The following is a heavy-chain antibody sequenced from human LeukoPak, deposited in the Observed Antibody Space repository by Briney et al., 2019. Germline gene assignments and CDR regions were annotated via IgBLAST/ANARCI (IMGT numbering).Heavy chain of an antibody. CDR1: GGSINNYW. D-gene: IGHD2-2*01. CDR3: VRDQYGGYCSSTTCSLDYFDY. CDR2: IYNNGRT. Sequence: SETLSLTCTVSGGSINNYWWSWIRQPPGKGLEWIGNIYNNGRTNYNPSLKSRVTISVDTSKNQFSLKLSSVTAADTAVYYCVRDQYGGYCSSTTCSLDYFDYWGQGTLVTVSA. V-gene: IGHV4-59*01. J-gene: IGHJ4*02.